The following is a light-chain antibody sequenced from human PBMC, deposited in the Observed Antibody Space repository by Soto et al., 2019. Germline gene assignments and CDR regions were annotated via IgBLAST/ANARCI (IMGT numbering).Light chain of an antibody. CDR1: SSNIRNNY. J-gene: IGLJ1*01. Sequence: QSVLTQPPSVSAAPGRKVTISCSGSSSNIRNNYVSWFQQLPGTAPKLLIYDSNKRPSGIPDRFSGSKSGTSATLGITGLQTGDEADYYCSSYTSSDTYVFGTGTKVTVL. CDR3: SSYTSSDTYV. V-gene: IGLV1-51*01. CDR2: DSN.